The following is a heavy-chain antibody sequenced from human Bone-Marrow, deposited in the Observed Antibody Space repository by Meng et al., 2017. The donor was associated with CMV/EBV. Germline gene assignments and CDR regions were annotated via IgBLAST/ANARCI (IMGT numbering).Heavy chain of an antibody. CDR2: IIPIFGTA. Sequence: SVKVSCKASGGTFSSYAISWVRQAPGQGLEWMGGIIPIFGTANYAQKFQGRVTITTDESTSTAYMELSRLRSDDTAVYYCARQDRSSYHFDYWGQGTLVTVSS. V-gene: IGHV1-69*05. J-gene: IGHJ4*02. D-gene: IGHD6-6*01. CDR3: ARQDRSSYHFDY. CDR1: GGTFSSYA.